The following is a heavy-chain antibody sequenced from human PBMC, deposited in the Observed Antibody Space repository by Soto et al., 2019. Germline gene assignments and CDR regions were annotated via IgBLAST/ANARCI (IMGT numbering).Heavy chain of an antibody. CDR3: TMFSSGWFSFSRI. D-gene: IGHD6-19*01. J-gene: IGHJ3*02. CDR2: IRSKANSYAT. CDR1: GFTFSGSA. V-gene: IGHV3-73*01. Sequence: GGSLRLSCAASGFTFSGSAMHWVRQASGKGLEWVGRIRSKANSYATAYAASVKGRFTISRDDSKNTAYLQMNSLKTEDTAVYYCTMFSSGWFSFSRIWGQGTMVTVSS.